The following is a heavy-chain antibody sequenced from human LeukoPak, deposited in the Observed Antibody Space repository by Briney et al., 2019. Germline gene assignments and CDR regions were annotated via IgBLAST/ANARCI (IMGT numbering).Heavy chain of an antibody. D-gene: IGHD6-13*01. CDR3: AREIAAAGTSGLFDY. J-gene: IGHJ4*02. V-gene: IGHV3-7*05. CDR1: GFSLGSHY. CDR2: IKRDGSDK. Sequence: PEGSLRLPCATSGFSLGSHYKRWVRQAPGKGAEWVANIKRDGSDKYYVDSVKGRFTISRDNAKNSLYLQMNSLRAEDTAVYYCAREIAAAGTSGLFDYWGQGTLVTVSS.